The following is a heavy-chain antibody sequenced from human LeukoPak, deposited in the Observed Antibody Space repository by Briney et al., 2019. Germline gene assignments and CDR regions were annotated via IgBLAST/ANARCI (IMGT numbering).Heavy chain of an antibody. J-gene: IGHJ5*01. Sequence: GGSLRLSCAASGFTFSNYWMHWVRQAPGKGLVWVSRIKGDGSHTIYADPVKGRFTISRDNAKNTLYLQMRSLRAEDTAVYYCVRDWDHFDFDSWGQGTLVTVSS. D-gene: IGHD3-9*01. CDR1: GFTFSNYW. CDR2: IKGDGSHT. V-gene: IGHV3-74*01. CDR3: VRDWDHFDFDS.